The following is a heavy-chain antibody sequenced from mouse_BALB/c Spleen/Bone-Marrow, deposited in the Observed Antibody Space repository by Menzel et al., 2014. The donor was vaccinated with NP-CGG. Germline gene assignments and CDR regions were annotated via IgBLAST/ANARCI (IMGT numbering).Heavy chain of an antibody. CDR3: ARGNGYHFDY. CDR2: ISYSGNA. D-gene: IGHD1-2*01. V-gene: IGHV3-8*02. J-gene: IGHJ2*01. Sequence: EVHLLQSGPSLVKPSQTLSLTCSVTGDSITSSYWNWIRKFPGNKLEYMGYISYSGNAYYNPSLKSRISLTRDTSKNQYYLQLNSVTTEDTATYFCARGNGYHFDYWGQGTTLTVSS. CDR1: GDSITSSY.